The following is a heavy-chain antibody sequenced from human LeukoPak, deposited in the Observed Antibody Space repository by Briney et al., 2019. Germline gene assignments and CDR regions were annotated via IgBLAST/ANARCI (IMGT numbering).Heavy chain of an antibody. CDR1: GGSISSYY. D-gene: IGHD3-22*01. Sequence: SETLSLTCTVSGGSISSYYWSWIRQPPGKGLEWVGYIYYSGSTNYNPSLKSRVTISVDTSKNQFSLKLSSVTAADTAVYYCARGDSSGYYYRYYYFDYWGQGTLVTVSS. V-gene: IGHV4-59*01. CDR3: ARGDSSGYYYRYYYFDY. J-gene: IGHJ4*02. CDR2: IYYSGST.